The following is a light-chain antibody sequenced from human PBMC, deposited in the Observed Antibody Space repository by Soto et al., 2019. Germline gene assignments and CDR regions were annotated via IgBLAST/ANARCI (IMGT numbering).Light chain of an antibody. CDR2: EVT. Sequence: SALTQPASVSGSPGQSITISCAGTRDDIGAYDYVSWYQQHPGNAPKLLVYEVTNRPSGVSDRFSGSKSGNTASLTISGLQAEDEADYYCNSYTNSSAVVFGGGTK. J-gene: IGLJ2*01. V-gene: IGLV2-14*01. CDR3: NSYTNSSAVV. CDR1: RDDIGAYDY.